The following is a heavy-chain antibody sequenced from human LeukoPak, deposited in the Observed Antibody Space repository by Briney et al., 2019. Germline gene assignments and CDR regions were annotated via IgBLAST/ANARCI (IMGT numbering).Heavy chain of an antibody. CDR3: AGQSRLGYCSGGSCYSQPFDP. CDR1: GFTFSSYG. CDR2: IRYDGSNK. D-gene: IGHD2-15*01. Sequence: PGGTLRLSCAASGFTFSSYGMHWVRQAPGKGLEWVAFIRYDGSNKYYADSVKGRFTISRDNAKNSLYLQMNSLRAEDTAVYYCAGQSRLGYCSGGSCYSQPFDPWGQGTLVTVSS. J-gene: IGHJ5*02. V-gene: IGHV3-30*02.